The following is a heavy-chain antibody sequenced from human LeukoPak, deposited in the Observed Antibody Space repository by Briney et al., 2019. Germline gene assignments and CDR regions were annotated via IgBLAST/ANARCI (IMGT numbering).Heavy chain of an antibody. J-gene: IGHJ4*02. Sequence: ASVKVSCKASGYTFTSYYMHWVRQAPGQGLEWMGIINPSGGSTSYAQKSQGRVTMTRDTSTGTVYMELSSLRSEDTAVYYCAREDCSGGSCYGYWGQGTLVTVSS. CDR1: GYTFTSYY. V-gene: IGHV1-46*01. CDR2: INPSGGST. D-gene: IGHD2-15*01. CDR3: AREDCSGGSCYGY.